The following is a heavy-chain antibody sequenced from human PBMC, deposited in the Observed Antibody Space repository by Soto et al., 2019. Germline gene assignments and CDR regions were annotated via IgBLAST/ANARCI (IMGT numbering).Heavy chain of an antibody. V-gene: IGHV5-51*01. Sequence: EVQLVQSGAEVKKPGESLKISCKGSGYSFTSYWIGWVRQMPGKGLEWMGIIYPGDSDTRYSPSFQGQVTNSADKSIRTAYLPWSSLKASNTAMYYCARTSAAGKYYYGMDVWGQGTTVTVSS. D-gene: IGHD6-13*01. CDR1: GYSFTSYW. CDR3: ARTSAAGKYYYGMDV. J-gene: IGHJ6*02. CDR2: IYPGDSDT.